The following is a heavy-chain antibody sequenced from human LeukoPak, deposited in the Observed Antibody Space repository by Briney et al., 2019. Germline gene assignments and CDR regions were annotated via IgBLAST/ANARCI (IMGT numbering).Heavy chain of an antibody. CDR3: AKLAKYFYGSETYYFFEH. Sequence: GESLRLSCAASGFSFTTYWMSWVRQAPGKGLEWVAHINQDGTEKYYVDSVKGRFTISRDNAKNSLYLQMNSLRVEDTAVYYCAKLAKYFYGSETYYFFEHWGQGTPVTASS. D-gene: IGHD3-10*01. CDR2: INQDGTEK. V-gene: IGHV3-7*01. CDR1: GFSFTTYW. J-gene: IGHJ4*02.